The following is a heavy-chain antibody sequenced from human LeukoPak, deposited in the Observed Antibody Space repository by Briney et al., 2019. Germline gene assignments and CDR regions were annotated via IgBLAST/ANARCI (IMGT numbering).Heavy chain of an antibody. CDR2: IYYSGST. CDR1: GGSISSSSYY. Sequence: SETLSLTCTVSGGSISSSSYYWGWIRQPPGKGLEWIGSIYYSGSTYYTPSRKSRVTISVDTSKNQFSLKLSSVTAADTAVYYCASVDRYNWNYKFDYWGQGTLVTVSS. J-gene: IGHJ4*02. D-gene: IGHD1-7*01. CDR3: ASVDRYNWNYKFDY. V-gene: IGHV4-39*07.